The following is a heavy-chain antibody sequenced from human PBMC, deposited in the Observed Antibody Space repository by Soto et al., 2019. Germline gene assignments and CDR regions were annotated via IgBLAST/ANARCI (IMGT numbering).Heavy chain of an antibody. J-gene: IGHJ6*02. CDR1: GFTFSSYV. Sequence: QVQLVESGGGVVQPGRSLRLSCAASGFTFSSYVMYWVRQAPGKGLEWVAVISYDGNNKYYADSVKGRFIISRDNSKNTLYLQMNSLGAEDTAVYYCARAGCDGGSCYTLVGLRYGMDVWGQGTTVTVSS. D-gene: IGHD2-15*01. CDR3: ARAGCDGGSCYTLVGLRYGMDV. V-gene: IGHV3-30-3*01. CDR2: ISYDGNNK.